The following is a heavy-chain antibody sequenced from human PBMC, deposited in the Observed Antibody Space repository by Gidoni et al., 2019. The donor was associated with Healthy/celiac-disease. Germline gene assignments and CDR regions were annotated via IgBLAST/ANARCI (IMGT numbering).Heavy chain of an antibody. D-gene: IGHD3-10*01. CDR2: SIPIFGTA. J-gene: IGHJ6*03. CDR3: ARDRTLGLGYYYMDV. Sequence: QVQLVQSGAEVIKPGSSVKVSCQASGATFSRYAISWVRQAPGQGLEWMGGSIPIFGTANDAQKFKGRVKSTADESTSTGDMELSSLRSEDKAVYYCARDRTLGLGYYYMDVWGKGTTVTVSS. CDR1: GATFSRYA. V-gene: IGHV1-69*01.